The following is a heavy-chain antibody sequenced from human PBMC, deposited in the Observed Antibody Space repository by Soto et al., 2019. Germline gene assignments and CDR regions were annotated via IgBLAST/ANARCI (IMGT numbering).Heavy chain of an antibody. CDR2: ISAYNGNT. CDR1: GYTFTSYG. D-gene: IGHD6-6*01. CDR3: ARGAARRPDYYYYGMDV. V-gene: IGHV1-18*04. Sequence: GASVKVSCKASGYTFTSYGISWVRQAPGQGLEWMGWISAYNGNTNYAQKLQGRVTMTTDTSTSTAYMELRSLRSDDTAVYYCARGAARRPDYYYYGMDVWGQGTTVTVS. J-gene: IGHJ6*02.